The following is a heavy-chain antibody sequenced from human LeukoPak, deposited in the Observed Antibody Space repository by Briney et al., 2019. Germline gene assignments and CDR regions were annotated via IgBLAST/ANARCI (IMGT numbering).Heavy chain of an antibody. V-gene: IGHV3-23*01. CDR1: GFTFSSYA. Sequence: GGSLRLSCAASGFTFSSYAMSWVRQAPGKGLEWVSAISGSGGSTYYADSVKGRFTISRDNSKSTLYLQMNSLRAEDTAVYYCAKSFYGGSYRLFDYWGQGTLVTVSS. CDR2: ISGSGGST. CDR3: AKSFYGGSYRLFDY. D-gene: IGHD1-26*01. J-gene: IGHJ4*02.